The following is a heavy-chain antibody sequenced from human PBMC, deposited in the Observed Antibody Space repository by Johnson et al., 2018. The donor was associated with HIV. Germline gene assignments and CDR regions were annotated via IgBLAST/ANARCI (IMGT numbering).Heavy chain of an antibody. V-gene: IGHV3-11*04. D-gene: IGHD6-19*01. CDR3: ARMYSSGWYDLRVVYAFDI. CDR1: GFTFSDYY. CDR2: ISSSGSTI. J-gene: IGHJ3*02. Sequence: QMQLVESGGGLVKPGGSLRLSCAASGFTFSDYYMSWIRQAPGKGLEWVSYISSSGSTIYYADSVKGRFTISRDNAKNSLYLQMNSLRAEDTAVYYCARMYSSGWYDLRVVYAFDIWGQGTMVTVSS.